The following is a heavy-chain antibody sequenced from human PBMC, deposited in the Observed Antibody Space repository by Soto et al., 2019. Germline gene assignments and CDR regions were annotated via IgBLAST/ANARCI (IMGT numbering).Heavy chain of an antibody. D-gene: IGHD6-13*01. V-gene: IGHV1-69*02. CDR1: GGTFSSYT. Sequence: QVQLVQSGAEVKKPGSSVKVSCKASGGTFSSYTISWVRQAPGQGLEWMGRIIPILGIANYAQKFQGRVTITADKSTSTAYMGLSSLRSEDTAVYYCVSLATADTLDYWGQGTLVTVSS. CDR2: IIPILGIA. CDR3: VSLATADTLDY. J-gene: IGHJ4*02.